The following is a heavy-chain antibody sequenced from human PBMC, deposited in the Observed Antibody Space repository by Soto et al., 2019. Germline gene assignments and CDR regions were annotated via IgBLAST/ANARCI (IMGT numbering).Heavy chain of an antibody. D-gene: IGHD3-10*02. CDR2: SSNSGTFT. Sequence: GGCLRLSCAASGFTLSEHYMSWIRQAPGKGLEWVSFSSNSGTFTKYADSVKGRFTISRDNAKNSLYLQINSLRGEDTAIYFCARSGDNYNVLDYWGPGTPVTVSS. J-gene: IGHJ4*02. V-gene: IGHV3-11*03. CDR1: GFTLSEHY. CDR3: ARSGDNYNVLDY.